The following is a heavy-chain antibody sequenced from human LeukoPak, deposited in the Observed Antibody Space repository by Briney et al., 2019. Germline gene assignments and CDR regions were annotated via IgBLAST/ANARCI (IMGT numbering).Heavy chain of an antibody. J-gene: IGHJ1*01. CDR1: GFTFSSYS. CDR3: ARAVGRLPEYFQH. V-gene: IGHV3-21*01. CDR2: ISSSSSYI. Sequence: GESLRLSCAASGFTFSSYSMNWVRQAPGKGLDWVSSISSSSSYIYHADSVKGRFTISRDNAKNSLYLQMNSLRAEDTAVYYCARAVGRLPEYFQHWGQGTLVTVSS. D-gene: IGHD5-18*01.